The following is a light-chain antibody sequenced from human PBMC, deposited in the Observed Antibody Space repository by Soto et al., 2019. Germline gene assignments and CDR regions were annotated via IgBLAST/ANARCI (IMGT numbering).Light chain of an antibody. V-gene: IGLV2-23*02. J-gene: IGLJ2*01. CDR2: EVS. Sequence: QSVLTQPGSVSGSPGQSITISCTGTSSDVGSYNLVSWYQQHPGKAPKLMIYEVSKRPSGVSNRFSGSKSGNTASLTISGLQAEVEADYYCCSYAGSVVFGGGTKVTVL. CDR1: SSDVGSYNL. CDR3: CSYAGSVV.